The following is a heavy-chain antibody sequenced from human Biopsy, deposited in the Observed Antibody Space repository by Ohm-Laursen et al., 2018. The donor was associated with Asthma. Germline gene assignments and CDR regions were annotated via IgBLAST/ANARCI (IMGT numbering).Heavy chain of an antibody. V-gene: IGHV4-31*03. CDR1: GGSLSSGPYY. J-gene: IGHJ3*02. CDR3: ARDGGLTSYPGTFHI. D-gene: IGHD1-1*01. CDR2: INYSGST. Sequence: PSETLSLTCTVSGGSLSSGPYYWSWVRQHPGKGLEWIGYINYSGSTFYSPSLESRVTVSVDTSKNQFSLKLSSVTAADTAVYCCARDGGLTSYPGTFHIWGQGTMVTVSS.